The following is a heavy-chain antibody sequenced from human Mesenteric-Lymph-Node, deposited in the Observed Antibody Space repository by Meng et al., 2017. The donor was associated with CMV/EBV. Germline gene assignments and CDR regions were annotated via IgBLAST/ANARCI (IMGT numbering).Heavy chain of an antibody. CDR1: GFTVSNNY. CDR3: ANQGLLGYCSSTSCLSVY. V-gene: IGHV3-7*01. Sequence: GESLKISCAASGFTVSNNYMSWVHPAPGKGLEWVANIKRDGSEKYYVDSVKGRFTISRDNSNNTLYLQMNSLRAEDTAVYYCANQGLLGYCSSTSCLSVYWGQGTLVTVSS. D-gene: IGHD2-2*01. CDR2: IKRDGSEK. J-gene: IGHJ4*02.